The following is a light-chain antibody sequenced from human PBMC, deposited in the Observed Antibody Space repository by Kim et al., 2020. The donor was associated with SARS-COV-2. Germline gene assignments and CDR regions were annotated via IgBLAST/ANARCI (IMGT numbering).Light chain of an antibody. V-gene: IGKV3-11*01. CDR2: DAS. J-gene: IGKJ3*01. CDR3: QQSRNWTT. Sequence: EIVLTQSPATLSLSPGERATLSCRASQSVSSYLAWYQQKPGQAPSLLIYDASNRATGIPARFSGSGSGTDFTLTISSLEPEDFAVYYCQQSRNWTTFGPGTRVDIK. CDR1: QSVSSY.